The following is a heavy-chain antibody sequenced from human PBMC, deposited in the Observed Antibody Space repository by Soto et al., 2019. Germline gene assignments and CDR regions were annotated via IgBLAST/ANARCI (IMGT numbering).Heavy chain of an antibody. Sequence: QVTLKESGPVLVKPTETLTLTCTVSGFSLSNARMGVSWIRQPPGKALEWLAHIFSNDEKSYSTSLKSRLTISKDTSKSQVVLTMTNMDPVDTATYYCARSPRITMVRGDYYHYGMDVWGQGTTVTVSS. V-gene: IGHV2-26*01. CDR1: GFSLSNARMG. D-gene: IGHD3-10*01. CDR2: IFSNDEK. J-gene: IGHJ6*02. CDR3: ARSPRITMVRGDYYHYGMDV.